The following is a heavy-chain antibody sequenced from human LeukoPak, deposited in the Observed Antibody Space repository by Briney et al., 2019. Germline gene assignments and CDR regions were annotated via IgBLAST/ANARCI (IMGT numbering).Heavy chain of an antibody. D-gene: IGHD6-19*01. J-gene: IGHJ6*03. CDR2: ISSSSSYI. Sequence: PGGSLRLSCAASGFTFSSYSMNWVRQAPGKGLEWVSSISSSSSYIYYADSVKGRFTISRDNAKNSLYLQMNSLRAEDTAVYYCARDLIQWLVPGDYYYYMDVWGKGTTVAVSS. CDR1: GFTFSSYS. CDR3: ARDLIQWLVPGDYYYYMDV. V-gene: IGHV3-21*01.